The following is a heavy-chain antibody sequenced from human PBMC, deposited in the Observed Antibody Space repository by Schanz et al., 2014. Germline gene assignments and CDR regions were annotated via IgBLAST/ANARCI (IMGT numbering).Heavy chain of an antibody. J-gene: IGHJ4*02. V-gene: IGHV3-23*04. D-gene: IGHD3-10*01. Sequence: VQLVESGGGLVRPGGSLRLSCTTSGLIFSTYTLNWVRQAPGKGLDWVSTISGSGGGTYYADSVKGRFTISRDNSKNTLYLQMNSLRAEDTAVYYCAKDQGSYGSGSYSYFDYWGQGTLATVSS. CDR1: GLIFSTYT. CDR2: ISGSGGGT. CDR3: AKDQGSYGSGSYSYFDY.